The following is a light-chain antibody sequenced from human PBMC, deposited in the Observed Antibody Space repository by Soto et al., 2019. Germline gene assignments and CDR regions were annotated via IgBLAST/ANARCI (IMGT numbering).Light chain of an antibody. J-gene: IGKJ5*01. CDR2: DAS. V-gene: IGKV1-33*01. CDR3: QQYENLPP. Sequence: DIQMTQSPSTLSGSVGDRVTITCRASQTISSWLAWYQQKPGRAPKLLIYDASNLEAGVPSRFRGSGSGTDFTFTISRLQPEDIATYYCQQYENLPPFGQGARLAI. CDR1: QTISSW.